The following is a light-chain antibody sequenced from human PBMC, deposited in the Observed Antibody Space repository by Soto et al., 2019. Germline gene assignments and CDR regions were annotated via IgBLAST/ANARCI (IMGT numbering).Light chain of an antibody. CDR3: QSYDSNTAV. CDR2: EDN. Sequence: QSVSESPGKTVIISCTRSSGSIASNYVQWYQQRPGSAPTTVIYEDNHRPSGVPDRFSGSIDTSSNSASLSISGLKTEDEADYYCQSYDSNTAVFGGGTKLTVL. CDR1: SGSIASNY. V-gene: IGLV6-57*03. J-gene: IGLJ3*02.